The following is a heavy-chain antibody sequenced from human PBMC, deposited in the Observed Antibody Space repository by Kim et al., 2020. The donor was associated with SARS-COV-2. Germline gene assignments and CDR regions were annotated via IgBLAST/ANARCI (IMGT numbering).Heavy chain of an antibody. J-gene: IGHJ1*01. D-gene: IGHD5-18*01. CDR1: GGSISSSNW. Sequence: SETLSLTCAVSGGSISSSNWWSWVRQPPGKGLEWIGEIYHSGSTNYNPSLKSRVTISVDKSKNQFSLKLSSVTAADTAVYYCARHGKDTAMGLGYWGQGTLVTVSS. CDR2: IYHSGST. V-gene: IGHV4-4*02. CDR3: ARHGKDTAMGLGY.